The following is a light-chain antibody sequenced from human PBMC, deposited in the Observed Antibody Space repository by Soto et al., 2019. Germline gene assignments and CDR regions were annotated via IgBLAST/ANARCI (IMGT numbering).Light chain of an antibody. V-gene: IGKV1-5*03. CDR3: QQYYSYLRT. Sequence: IQMNQSPSTLSAYVGDGVTITCQASQSISYWLAWYQQKPGKAPNLLIYKASNLESGVPSRFNGSGSGTDFTLTISCLQSEDFATYYCQQYYSYLRTFGQGTKVDIK. J-gene: IGKJ1*01. CDR2: KAS. CDR1: QSISYW.